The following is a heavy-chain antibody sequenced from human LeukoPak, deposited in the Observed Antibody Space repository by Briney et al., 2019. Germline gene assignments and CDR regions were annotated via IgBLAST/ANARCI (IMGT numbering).Heavy chain of an antibody. J-gene: IGHJ4*02. Sequence: GASVKVSCKVSGYTLTELSMHWVRRAPGKGLEWMGGFDPEDGETIYAQKFQGRVTMTEDTSTDTAYMELSSLRSEDTAVYYCATDHRIAAAGTSSYWGQGTLVTVSS. CDR1: GYTLTELS. D-gene: IGHD6-13*01. V-gene: IGHV1-24*01. CDR3: ATDHRIAAAGTSSY. CDR2: FDPEDGET.